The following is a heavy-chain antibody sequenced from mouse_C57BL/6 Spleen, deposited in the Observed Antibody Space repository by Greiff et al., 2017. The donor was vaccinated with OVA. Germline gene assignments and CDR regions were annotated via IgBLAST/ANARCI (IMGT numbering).Heavy chain of an antibody. Sequence: VQLPESGPGLVQPSQSLSITCTVSGFSFTSYGVHWVRQSPGKGLEWLGVIWSGGSTDYNAAFISRLSISKDNSKSQVFFKMNSLQADDTAIYYCARIYYGDDDLAYWGQGTLVTVSA. J-gene: IGHJ3*01. CDR1: GFSFTSYG. V-gene: IGHV2-2*01. CDR3: ARIYYGDDDLAY. CDR2: IWSGGST. D-gene: IGHD2-13*01.